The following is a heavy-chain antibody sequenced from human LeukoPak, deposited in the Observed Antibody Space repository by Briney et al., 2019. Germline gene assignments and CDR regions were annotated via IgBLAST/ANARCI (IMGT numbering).Heavy chain of an antibody. V-gene: IGHV4-61*02. D-gene: IGHD6-13*01. CDR1: GGSISSGSYY. J-gene: IGHJ4*01. Sequence: PSETLSLTCTVSGGSISSGSYYWSWIRQPAGKGLEWIGRIYTSGSTNYNPSLKSRVTISVDTSKNQFSLKLSSVTAADTAVYYCAIPDGYSIDYWGHGTLVAVSS. CDR2: IYTSGST. CDR3: AIPDGYSIDY.